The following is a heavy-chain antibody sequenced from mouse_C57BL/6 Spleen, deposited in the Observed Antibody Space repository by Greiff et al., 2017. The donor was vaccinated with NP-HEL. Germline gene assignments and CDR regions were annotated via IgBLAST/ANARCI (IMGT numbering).Heavy chain of an antibody. Sequence: EVKLEESGGGLVQPKGSLKLSCAASGFSFNTYAMNWVRQAPGKGLEWVARIRSKSNNYATYYADSVKDRFTISRDDSESMLYLQMNNLKTEDTAMYYCVRHYDYDGVFAYWGQGTLVTVSA. D-gene: IGHD2-4*01. V-gene: IGHV10-1*01. CDR3: VRHYDYDGVFAY. CDR1: GFSFNTYA. J-gene: IGHJ3*01. CDR2: IRSKSNNYAT.